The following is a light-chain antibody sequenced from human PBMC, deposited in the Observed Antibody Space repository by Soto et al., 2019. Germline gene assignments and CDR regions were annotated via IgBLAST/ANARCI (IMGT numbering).Light chain of an antibody. V-gene: IGKV1-27*01. Sequence: DIPMTQSPPSLSASVGDRVTITCRASKGISNFLAWYQQKPGTAPKLLISAASTLQSGVSSRFSGSGSGTDFTLTISSFQPGDVATYYCHKYNSAPRTFGQGTKVEI. J-gene: IGKJ1*01. CDR3: HKYNSAPRT. CDR1: KGISNF. CDR2: AAS.